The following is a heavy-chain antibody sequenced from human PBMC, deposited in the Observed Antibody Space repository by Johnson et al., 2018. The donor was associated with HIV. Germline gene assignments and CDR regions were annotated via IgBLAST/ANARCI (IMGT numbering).Heavy chain of an antibody. CDR1: GFTFSSYA. CDR2: ISGSGGRT. J-gene: IGHJ3*02. CDR3: ARVRPIVGYAFDI. Sequence: VQLVESGGGLVQPGGSLRLSCAASGFTFSSYAMSWVRQAPGKGLEWVSAISGSGGRTYYAESVKGRFTISRDKSKTTLYLQMNSLRAEDTAVYYFARVRPIVGYAFDIWGQGTMVTVSS. V-gene: IGHV3-23*04. D-gene: IGHD3-22*01.